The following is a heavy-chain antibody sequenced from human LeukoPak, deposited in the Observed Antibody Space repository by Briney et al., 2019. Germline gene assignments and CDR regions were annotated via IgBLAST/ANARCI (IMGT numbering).Heavy chain of an antibody. D-gene: IGHD7-27*01. J-gene: IGHJ3*02. CDR1: GYSFTSYW. V-gene: IGHV5-51*01. CDR2: IYPGDSDT. Sequence: GESLKISCKGSGYSFTSYWIGWLRQMPGKGLEWMGIIYPGDSDTKYRPFFQGQVTISAAKSTSTAYLQWRSLKASDTAMYYCARAQDVGLTGMNAFGIWGQGTMVTVSS. CDR3: ARAQDVGLTGMNAFGI.